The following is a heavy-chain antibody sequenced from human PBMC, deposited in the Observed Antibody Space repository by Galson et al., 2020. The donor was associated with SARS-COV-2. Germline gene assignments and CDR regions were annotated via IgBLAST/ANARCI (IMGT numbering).Heavy chain of an antibody. V-gene: IGHV4-31*03. Sequence: SETLSLTCTVSGASISSGGYYWNWIRQHPGKGLEWIAYIHHSGSTKSSPSLKSRVLTSIDKAKNQFSLKLRFVTAADTAVYYCARQLSQGVVYGLDVWGQGTTVTVSS. D-gene: IGHD1-1*01. CDR3: ARQLSQGVVYGLDV. CDR2: IHHSGST. CDR1: GASISSGGYY. J-gene: IGHJ6*02.